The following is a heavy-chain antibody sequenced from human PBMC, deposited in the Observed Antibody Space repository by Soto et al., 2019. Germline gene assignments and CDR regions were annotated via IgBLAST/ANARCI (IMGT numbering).Heavy chain of an antibody. CDR2: ISYDGSNK. CDR3: ARAGGLLLDY. CDR1: GFTFSRSA. V-gene: IGHV3-30-3*01. D-gene: IGHD2-15*01. Sequence: QVQLVETWGGVVLPGRSLRLSCAASGFTFSRSAMHWVRQATVKGLEWVAVISYDGSNKYYADSVKGRFTISRDISKNTLYLQMNSLRAEDTAVYYCARAGGLLLDYWGQGTMVTVSS. J-gene: IGHJ4*02.